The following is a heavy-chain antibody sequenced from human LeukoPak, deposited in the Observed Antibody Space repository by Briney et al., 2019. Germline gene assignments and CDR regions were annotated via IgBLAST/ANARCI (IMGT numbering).Heavy chain of an antibody. Sequence: GASVKVSCKASGGTFSSYAISWVRQGPGQGLEGMGGIIPIFGTANYAQKFQGRVTITADESTSTAYMELSSLRSEDTAVYYCARGARPMITFGGVIDLDYWGQGTLVTVSS. J-gene: IGHJ4*02. D-gene: IGHD3-16*02. CDR3: ARGARPMITFGGVIDLDY. CDR2: IIPIFGTA. CDR1: GGTFSSYA. V-gene: IGHV1-69*13.